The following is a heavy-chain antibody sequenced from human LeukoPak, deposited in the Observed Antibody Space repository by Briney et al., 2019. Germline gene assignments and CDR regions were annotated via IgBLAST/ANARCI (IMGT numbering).Heavy chain of an antibody. CDR2: ISDSGGST. Sequence: PGGSLRLSCTASGFTFGNYPMTWVRQAPGKGLEWVSTISDSGGSTFYEDSVKGRFTVSRDNSKSTLYLQMNSLSAEDTAVYYCAKEDDPWGQGTLVTVSS. J-gene: IGHJ5*02. CDR1: GFTFGNYP. V-gene: IGHV3-23*01. CDR3: AKEDDP.